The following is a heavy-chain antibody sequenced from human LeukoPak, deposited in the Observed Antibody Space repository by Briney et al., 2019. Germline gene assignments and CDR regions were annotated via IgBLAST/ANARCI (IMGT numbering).Heavy chain of an antibody. V-gene: IGHV3-23*01. J-gene: IGHJ4*02. CDR3: ARHDSFIPY. Sequence: GGSLRLSCVASGFTFSDYAMSWVRQALGKGLEWVSGISDSGRATYYTDSVKGRCTISRDNSKNTVSLQLNNLRAEDTAVYFCARHDSFIPYWGQGTLVTVTS. D-gene: IGHD3-16*02. CDR2: ISDSGRAT. CDR1: GFTFSDYA.